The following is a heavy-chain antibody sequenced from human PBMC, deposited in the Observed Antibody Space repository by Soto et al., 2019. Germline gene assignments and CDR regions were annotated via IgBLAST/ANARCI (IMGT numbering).Heavy chain of an antibody. CDR3: ARGGDFWSGSNWFDP. V-gene: IGHV4-30-4*01. CDR2: IYYSGST. Sequence: QVQLQESGPGLVKPSQTLSLTCTVSGGSISSGDYYWSWIRQPPGKGLEWIGYIYYSGSTYYNPSLKRRVTIXVDWSXXQFSLKLSSVTAADTAVYYCARGGDFWSGSNWFDPWGQGTLVTVSS. J-gene: IGHJ5*02. D-gene: IGHD3-3*01. CDR1: GGSISSGDYY.